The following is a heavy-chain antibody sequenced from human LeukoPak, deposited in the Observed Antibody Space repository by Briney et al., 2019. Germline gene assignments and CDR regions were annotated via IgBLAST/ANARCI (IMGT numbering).Heavy chain of an antibody. D-gene: IGHD2-21*01. CDR3: ARDGEQGYFDL. CDR1: GGSISSGGYY. V-gene: IGHV4-31*03. J-gene: IGHJ2*01. Sequence: SQTLSLTCTVSGGSISSGGYYWSWLRQHPGKGLEWIGYIYYSGSTYYNPSLKSRVTISVDTSKDQFSLKLSSVTAADTAVYYCARDGEQGYFDLWGRGTLVTVSS. CDR2: IYYSGST.